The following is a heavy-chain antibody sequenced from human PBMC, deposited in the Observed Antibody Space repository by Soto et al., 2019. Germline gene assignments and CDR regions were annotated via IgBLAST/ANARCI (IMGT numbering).Heavy chain of an antibody. CDR2: INAGNGNT. Sequence: ASVKVSCKASGYTFTSYAMHWVRQAPGQRLEWMGWINAGNGNTKYSQKFQGRVTITRDTSASTAYMELSSLRSEDTAVYYCAREGGVTIFGVVITLDYYYYGMDVWGQGTTVTVSS. D-gene: IGHD3-3*01. J-gene: IGHJ6*02. CDR1: GYTFTSYA. V-gene: IGHV1-3*01. CDR3: AREGGVTIFGVVITLDYYYYGMDV.